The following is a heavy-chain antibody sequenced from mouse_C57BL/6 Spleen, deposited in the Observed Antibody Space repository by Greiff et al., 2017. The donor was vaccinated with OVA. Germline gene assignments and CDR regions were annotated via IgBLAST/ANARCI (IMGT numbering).Heavy chain of an antibody. CDR1: GYTSTSYW. V-gene: IGHV1-69*01. Sequence: VQLQQPGAELVMPGASVKLSCKASGYTSTSYWMHWVKQRPGQGLEWIGEIDPSDSYTNYNQKFKGKSTLTVDKSSSTAYMQLSSLTSEDSAVYYCALTAQAAWFAYWGQGTLVTVSA. CDR3: ALTAQAAWFAY. CDR2: IDPSDSYT. J-gene: IGHJ3*01. D-gene: IGHD3-2*02.